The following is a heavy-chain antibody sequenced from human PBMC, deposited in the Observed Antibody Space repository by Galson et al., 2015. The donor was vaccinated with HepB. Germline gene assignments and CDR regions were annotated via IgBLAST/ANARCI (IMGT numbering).Heavy chain of an antibody. CDR1: GFTFSSSA. V-gene: IGHV3-23*01. D-gene: IGHD2-15*01. Sequence: SLRLSCAASGFTFSSSAMSWVRQAPGKGLEWVSAISGSGGSTYYADSVKGRFTISRDNSKNTLYLQMNSLRAEDTAVYYCAKGYCSGGSCYSPQGHWFDPWGQGTLVTVSS. CDR2: ISGSGGST. J-gene: IGHJ5*02. CDR3: AKGYCSGGSCYSPQGHWFDP.